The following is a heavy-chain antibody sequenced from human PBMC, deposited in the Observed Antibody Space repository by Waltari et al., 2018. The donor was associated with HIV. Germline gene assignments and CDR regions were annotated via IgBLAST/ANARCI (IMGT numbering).Heavy chain of an antibody. V-gene: IGHV1-24*01. Sequence: QVQLVQSGAEVKKPGASVKVSCKVSGYTLTELSMHWVRQAPGKGLAWMGGFDPEDGETIYAQKVQCRVTMTEDTSSDTAYMELSSLGSEDTAVYYCATPGQYQLHDYYYGMDVWGQGTTVTVSS. CDR3: ATPGQYQLHDYYYGMDV. J-gene: IGHJ6*02. D-gene: IGHD2-2*01. CDR1: GYTLTELS. CDR2: FDPEDGET.